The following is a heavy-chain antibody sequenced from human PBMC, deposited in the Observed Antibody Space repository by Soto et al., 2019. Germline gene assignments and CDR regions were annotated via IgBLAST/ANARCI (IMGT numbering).Heavy chain of an antibody. CDR1: GDSISRYY. CDR2: MFHSGRT. V-gene: IGHV4-59*01. Sequence: QVQLQESGPGVVKPSETLSLTCTVSGDSISRYYWGWIRQSPDKGLEWIGSMFHSGRTNYNPSLKSRVTMSLDTSKNQFSLKLSSVTAVDTAVYYCARDGSGTDWYTGDYWGQGAPVTVSS. CDR3: ARDGSGTDWYTGDY. D-gene: IGHD3-3*01. J-gene: IGHJ4*02.